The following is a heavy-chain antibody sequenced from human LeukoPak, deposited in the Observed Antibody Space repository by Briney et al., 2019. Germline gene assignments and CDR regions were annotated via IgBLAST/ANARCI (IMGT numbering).Heavy chain of an antibody. CDR3: ARAQIQLWLQSAGY. CDR1: GVSISSSNSY. J-gene: IGHJ4*02. CDR2: IYYSGNT. D-gene: IGHD5-18*01. V-gene: IGHV4-39*01. Sequence: SETLSLTCTVSGVSISSSNSYWGWIRQPPGKGLEWIGSIYYSGNTYYNASLKSQVSISIDTSKNRFSLKLTSVTAADTAVYYCARAQIQLWLQSAGYWGQGTLVTVSS.